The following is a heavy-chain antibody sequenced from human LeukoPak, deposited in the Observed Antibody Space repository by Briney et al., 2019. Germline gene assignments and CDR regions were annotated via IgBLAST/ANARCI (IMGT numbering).Heavy chain of an antibody. CDR1: GFTFSRYW. CDR2: IKSDGSST. Sequence: HPGGSLRLSCAASGFTFSRYWMHWVRQAPGKGLVWVSCIKSDGSSTSIADSAKGRFTISRDNAKNTVYLQMNSLRAEDTAVYYCVRDNRSYNFDYWGQGTLVTVSS. D-gene: IGHD1-26*01. CDR3: VRDNRSYNFDY. V-gene: IGHV3-74*01. J-gene: IGHJ4*02.